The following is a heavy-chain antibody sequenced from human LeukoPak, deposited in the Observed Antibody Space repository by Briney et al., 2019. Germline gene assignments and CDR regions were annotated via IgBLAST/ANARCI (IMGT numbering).Heavy chain of an antibody. J-gene: IGHJ4*02. Sequence: PGGSLRLSRAASGFTFSTYGMHWVRQAPGKGLEWVSLISYDGSSIYYADSVKGRFTISRDNSKNTLYLQMNSLRAEDTAVYYCAKDRYCSGGSCNYDALDCWGQGTLVAVSS. D-gene: IGHD2-15*01. CDR1: GFTFSTYG. V-gene: IGHV3-30*18. CDR3: AKDRYCSGGSCNYDALDC. CDR2: ISYDGSSI.